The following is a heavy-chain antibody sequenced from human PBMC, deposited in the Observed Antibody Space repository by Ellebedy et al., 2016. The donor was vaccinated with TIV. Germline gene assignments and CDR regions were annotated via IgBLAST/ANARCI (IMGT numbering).Heavy chain of an antibody. CDR2: IKQDGSEK. V-gene: IGHV3-7*03. D-gene: IGHD6-13*01. J-gene: IGHJ4*02. CDR1: GFTFSSNW. CDR3: TRASAGLDY. Sequence: GESLKISCAASGFTFSSNWMSWVRQAPGKGLEWVANIKQDGSEKYYVDSVKGRFTLSRENGKNAVYLKMNSMRAEDTAVYYCTRASAGLDYWGQGTLVTVSS.